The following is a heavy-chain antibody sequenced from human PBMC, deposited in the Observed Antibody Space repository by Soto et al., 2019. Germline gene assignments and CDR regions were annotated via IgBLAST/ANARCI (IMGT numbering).Heavy chain of an antibody. D-gene: IGHD3-16*01. CDR2: IYYSGST. V-gene: IGHV4-59*08. J-gene: IGHJ6*02. CDR3: ARRGKGGPRYYGMDV. CDR1: GGSISSYY. Sequence: QVQLQESGPGLVKPSETLSLTCTVSGGSISSYYWSWIRQPPGKGLEWIGYIYYSGSTNYNPSLKSRVTIAVDASKNQFSLKLRSVNAADTAVYYCARRGKGGPRYYGMDVWGQGTTVTVSS.